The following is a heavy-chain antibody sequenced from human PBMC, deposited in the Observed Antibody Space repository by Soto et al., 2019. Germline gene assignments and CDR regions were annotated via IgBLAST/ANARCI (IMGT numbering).Heavy chain of an antibody. V-gene: IGHV1-18*01. CDR2: ISAYNGNT. J-gene: IGHJ6*02. CDR3: ARDWYSSGWYGDYYGMDV. Sequence: ASVKVSCKASGYTFTSYGISWVRQAPGQRLEWKGWISAYNGNTNYAQKLQGRVTMTTDTSTSTAYMELRSLRSDDTAVYYCARDWYSSGWYGDYYGMDVWGQGTTVTVSS. D-gene: IGHD6-19*01. CDR1: GYTFTSYG.